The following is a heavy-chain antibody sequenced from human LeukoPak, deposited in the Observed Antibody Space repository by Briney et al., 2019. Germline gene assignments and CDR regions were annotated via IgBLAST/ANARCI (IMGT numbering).Heavy chain of an antibody. V-gene: IGHV3-73*01. CDR3: TRHVPNSGYANFDY. CDR2: IRSKANHYAT. J-gene: IGHJ4*02. Sequence: GGSLRLSCAASGFTFSGSVMHWVRQASGKGLEWVGRIRSKANHYATAYAASVKGRFTISRDDSKNTAYLQMNSLKTEDTAVYYCTRHVPNSGYANFDYWGQGTLVTVSS. CDR1: GFTFSGSV. D-gene: IGHD5-12*01.